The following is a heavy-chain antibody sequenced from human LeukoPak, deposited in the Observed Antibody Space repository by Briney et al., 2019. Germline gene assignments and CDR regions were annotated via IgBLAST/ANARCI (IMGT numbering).Heavy chain of an antibody. CDR3: ARDDLFRGYSGYGG. CDR1: GFTFSSYS. Sequence: GGSLRLSCAASGFTFSSYSMNWVRQAPGKGLEWVSYISSSSSTIYYADSVKGRFTISRDNAKNSLYLQMNSLRAEDTAVYYCARDDLFRGYSGYGGWGQGTLVTVSS. D-gene: IGHD5-12*01. J-gene: IGHJ4*02. CDR2: ISSSSSTI. V-gene: IGHV3-48*04.